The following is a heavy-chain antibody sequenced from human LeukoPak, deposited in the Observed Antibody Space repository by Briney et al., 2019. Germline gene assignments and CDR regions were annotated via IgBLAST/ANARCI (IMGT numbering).Heavy chain of an antibody. D-gene: IGHD2-21*02. CDR3: ARTPTYCGGDCYYFDP. J-gene: IGHJ5*02. CDR2: IHHTGST. Sequence: SETLSLTCAVSGGSISSSCYFWSWIRQPPGKGLEWIGYIHHTGSTYYNPSLKSRVTISVDRSKNQFSLKLSSVTAADTAMYFCARTPTYCGGDCYYFDPWGQGTLVTVSS. V-gene: IGHV4-30-2*01. CDR1: GGSISSSCYF.